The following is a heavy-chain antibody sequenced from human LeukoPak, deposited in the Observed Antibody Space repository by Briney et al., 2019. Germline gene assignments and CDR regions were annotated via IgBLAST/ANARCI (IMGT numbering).Heavy chain of an antibody. V-gene: IGHV4-59*01. J-gene: IGHJ3*02. CDR1: GGSISSYY. CDR3: ARGRFLDAFDI. CDR2: IYYSGST. D-gene: IGHD3-3*01. Sequence: SETLSLTCTVSGGSISSYYWSWIRQPPGKGLEWIGYIYYSGSTKYKPSLKSRVTISVDTSKNQFSLKLSSVTAADTAVYYCARGRFLDAFDIWGQGTMLTVSS.